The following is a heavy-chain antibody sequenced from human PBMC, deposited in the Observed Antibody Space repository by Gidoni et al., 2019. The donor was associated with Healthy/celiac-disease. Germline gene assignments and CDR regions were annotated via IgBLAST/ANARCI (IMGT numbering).Heavy chain of an antibody. CDR3: AKENTMIVVVITVIDY. CDR1: GFTFSSYA. J-gene: IGHJ4*02. V-gene: IGHV3-23*01. D-gene: IGHD3-22*01. Sequence: EVQLLQSVGGLVQPGGSLRLSCADSGFTFSSYAMSWVRQAPGKGLEWVSAISGSGGSTYYADSVKGRFTISRDKSKNTLYLQMNSLRAEDTAVYYCAKENTMIVVVITVIDYWGQGTLVTVSS. CDR2: ISGSGGST.